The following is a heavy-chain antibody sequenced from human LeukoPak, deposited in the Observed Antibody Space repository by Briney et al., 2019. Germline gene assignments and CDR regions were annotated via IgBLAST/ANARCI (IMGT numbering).Heavy chain of an antibody. CDR2: INPSGGST. D-gene: IGHD4-17*01. CDR3: ARDSKTSVTRYYSYYYMDV. V-gene: IGHV1-46*01. J-gene: IGHJ6*03. CDR1: GYTFTNYF. Sequence: ASVKVSCKASGYTFTNYFMHWVRQAPGQGLEWMGVINPSGGSTNYAQKFQGRVTMTRDTSTSTVYMELGSLKSEDTAVYYCARDSKTSVTRYYSYYYMDVWGKGTTVTISS.